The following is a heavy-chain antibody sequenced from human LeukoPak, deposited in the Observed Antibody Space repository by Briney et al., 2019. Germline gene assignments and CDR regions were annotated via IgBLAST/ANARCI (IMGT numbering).Heavy chain of an antibody. V-gene: IGHV3-21*01. D-gene: IGHD6-19*01. CDR1: GFTFNNYA. CDR3: ARYQGSGWYDIPY. Sequence: GGSLRLSCAASGFTFNNYAMSWVRQAPGKGLEWVSSISSSSSYIYYADSVKGRFTISRDNAKNSLYLQMNSLRAEDTAVYYCARYQGSGWYDIPYWGQGTLVTVSS. J-gene: IGHJ4*02. CDR2: ISSSSSYI.